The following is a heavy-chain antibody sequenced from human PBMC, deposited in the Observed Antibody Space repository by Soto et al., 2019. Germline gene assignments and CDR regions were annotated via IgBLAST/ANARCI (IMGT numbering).Heavy chain of an antibody. CDR1: GYTFTSYG. CDR2: ISAYNGNT. J-gene: IGHJ4*02. Sequence: ASVKVSCKASGYTFTSYGISWVRQAPGQGLEWMGWISAYNGNTNYAQKLQGRVTMTTDTSTSTAYMELRSLRSDDTAGYYCASPGEDIVVVPAAHPLYYFDYWGQGTLVPVSS. D-gene: IGHD2-2*01. CDR3: ASPGEDIVVVPAAHPLYYFDY. V-gene: IGHV1-18*01.